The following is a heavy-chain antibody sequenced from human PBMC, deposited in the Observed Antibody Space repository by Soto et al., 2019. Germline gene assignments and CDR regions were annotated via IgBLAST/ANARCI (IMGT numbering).Heavy chain of an antibody. V-gene: IGHV3-23*01. J-gene: IGHJ4*02. CDR2: IAGSSGNT. Sequence: EVQVLESGGDLVQPGGSLRLSCAASGFTFSSYAMNWVRQAPGRGLEWVSLIAGSSGNTYYADSVKGRFTISRDNSKNTVYLQMNSLRAEDTAVYYCAKVFYSGNKGYFDFWGQGTLVTVSS. D-gene: IGHD1-26*01. CDR3: AKVFYSGNKGYFDF. CDR1: GFTFSSYA.